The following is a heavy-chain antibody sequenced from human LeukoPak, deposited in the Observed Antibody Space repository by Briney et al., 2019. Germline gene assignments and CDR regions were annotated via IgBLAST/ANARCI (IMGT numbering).Heavy chain of an antibody. Sequence: GGFLRLSCAASGFTFSSYSMNWVRQAPGKGLEWVSSITSSGRYIYYADSVKGRFTISRDNSENSLYLQMDSLTAEDTAVYYCTRKGSQWDFLVDYWGQGTRVAVSS. CDR3: TRKGSQWDFLVDY. V-gene: IGHV3-21*01. CDR1: GFTFSSYS. J-gene: IGHJ4*02. D-gene: IGHD2/OR15-2a*01. CDR2: ITSSGRYI.